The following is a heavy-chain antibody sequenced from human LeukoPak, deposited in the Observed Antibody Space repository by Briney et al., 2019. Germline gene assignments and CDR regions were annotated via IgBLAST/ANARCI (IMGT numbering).Heavy chain of an antibody. J-gene: IGHJ2*01. CDR1: GYPISSGYY. D-gene: IGHD1-26*01. CDR3: ARLGGTLSNRYFDL. V-gene: IGHV4-38-2*02. CDR2: IYHSGST. Sequence: SETLSLTCTVSGYPISSGYYWGGIRQPPGKGVEWVGSIYHSGSTYYNPSLKSRVTISVDTSKNQFSLKLSFVTAADTAVYYCARLGGTLSNRYFDLWGRGTLVTVSS.